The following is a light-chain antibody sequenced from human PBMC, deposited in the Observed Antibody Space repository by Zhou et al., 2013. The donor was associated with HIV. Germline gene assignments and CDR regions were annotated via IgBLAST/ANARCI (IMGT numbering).Light chain of an antibody. CDR2: AAS. Sequence: DIQMTQSPSSLSASVGDRVTITCRASQTISTYLNWYQQKPGQVPKLLIYAASTLHNGVPSRFSGSGSGTDFSLTIGSLQPEDFATYYCQQVASFPPTFGQGTRLESK. J-gene: IGKJ5*01. V-gene: IGKV1-39*01. CDR1: QTISTY. CDR3: QQVASFPPT.